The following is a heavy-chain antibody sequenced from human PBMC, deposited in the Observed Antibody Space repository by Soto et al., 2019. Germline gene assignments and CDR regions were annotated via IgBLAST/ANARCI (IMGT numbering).Heavy chain of an antibody. Sequence: SETLSLTYTVSGGSIRSYYWSWIRQPPGKGLEWIGYIYYSGSTNYNPSLKSRVTISVDTSKNQFSLKLSSVTAADTAVYYCARVKNWFDPGGQGTLVTVSS. CDR2: IYYSGST. J-gene: IGHJ5*02. CDR3: ARVKNWFDP. V-gene: IGHV4-59*01. CDR1: GGSIRSYY.